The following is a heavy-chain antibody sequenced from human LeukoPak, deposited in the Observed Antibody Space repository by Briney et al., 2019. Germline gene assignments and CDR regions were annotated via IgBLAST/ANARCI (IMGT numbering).Heavy chain of an antibody. CDR1: GYTFTSYY. V-gene: IGHV1-18*04. CDR3: AREMIFGVVIEIYGMDV. J-gene: IGHJ6*02. Sequence: GASVKVSCKASGYTFTSYYMHWVRQAPGQGLEWMGWISAYNGNTNYAQKLQGRVTMTTDTSTSTAYMELRSLRSDDTAVYYCAREMIFGVVIEIYGMDVWGQGTTVTVSS. CDR2: ISAYNGNT. D-gene: IGHD3-3*01.